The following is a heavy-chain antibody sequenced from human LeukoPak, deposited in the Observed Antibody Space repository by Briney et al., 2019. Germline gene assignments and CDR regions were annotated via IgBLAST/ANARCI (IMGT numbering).Heavy chain of an antibody. Sequence: PSETLSLTCTVSGGSISSGGYYWSWIRQHPGKGLEWIGYIYYSGSTYYNPSLKSRVTISVDTSKNQFSLKLSSVTAADTAVYYCARDNSGYGSVDYWGQGTLVTVSS. CDR3: ARDNSGYGSVDY. J-gene: IGHJ4*02. V-gene: IGHV4-31*03. CDR1: GGSISSGGYY. D-gene: IGHD5-12*01. CDR2: IYYSGST.